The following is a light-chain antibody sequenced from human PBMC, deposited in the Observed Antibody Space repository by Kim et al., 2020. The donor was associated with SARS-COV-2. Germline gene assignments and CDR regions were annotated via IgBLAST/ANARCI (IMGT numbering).Light chain of an antibody. V-gene: IGKV3D-15*01. J-gene: IGKJ4*01. CDR2: GAS. CDR3: QQYNNWPPLT. Sequence: STGERATLSCRASQSVSSNLAWYQQKPGQAPRRLIYGASTRATGIPARFSGSGSGTEFTLTISSLQSEDFAVYYCQQYNNWPPLTFGGGTKVDIK. CDR1: QSVSSN.